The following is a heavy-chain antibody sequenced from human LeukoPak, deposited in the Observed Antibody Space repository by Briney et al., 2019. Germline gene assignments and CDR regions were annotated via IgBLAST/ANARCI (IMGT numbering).Heavy chain of an antibody. CDR2: IYYSGST. CDR1: GGSISSGGYY. Sequence: PSQTLSLTCTVSGGSISSGGYYWSWIRQHPGKGLEWIGYIYYSGSTYYNPSLKSRVTISVDTSKNQFSLKLSSVTAADTAVYYCARRNYGDYDHYFDYWGQGTLVTVSS. V-gene: IGHV4-31*03. CDR3: ARRNYGDYDHYFDY. D-gene: IGHD4-17*01. J-gene: IGHJ4*02.